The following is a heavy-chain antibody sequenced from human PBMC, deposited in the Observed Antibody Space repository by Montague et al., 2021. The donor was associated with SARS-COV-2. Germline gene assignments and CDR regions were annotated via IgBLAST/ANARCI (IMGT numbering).Heavy chain of an antibody. Sequence: KNYVDSVKGRFTISRDNARNSLYLQLTSLGGEDTAVYYGARGGRGTSYYWEYWGQGTRVTGSS. CDR3: ARGGRGTSYYWEY. J-gene: IGHJ4*02. CDR2: K. D-gene: IGHD2-2*01. V-gene: IGHV3-7*01.